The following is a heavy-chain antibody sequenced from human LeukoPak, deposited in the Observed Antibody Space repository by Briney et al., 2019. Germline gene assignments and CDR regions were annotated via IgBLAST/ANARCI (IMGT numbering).Heavy chain of an antibody. V-gene: IGHV3-23*01. D-gene: IGHD6-19*01. CDR3: AKARDSSAWRTSYYFDY. J-gene: IGHJ4*02. CDR1: GFTFRTYA. CDR2: INDGGGSK. Sequence: GGSLRLSCAASGFTFRTYAMNWVRQAPGKGLEWVSAINDGGGSKYYAGSVKGRFTISRDNSKNTLYLQMNSLRAEDTAIYYCAKARDSSAWRTSYYFDYWGQGTLVTVSS.